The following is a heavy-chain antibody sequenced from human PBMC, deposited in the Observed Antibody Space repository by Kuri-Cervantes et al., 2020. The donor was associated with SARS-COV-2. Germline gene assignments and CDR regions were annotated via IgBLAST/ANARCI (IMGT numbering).Heavy chain of an antibody. D-gene: IGHD3-10*01. J-gene: IGHJ6*02. CDR1: GGTFSSYA. CDR3: ARARMVRGTQKGYYYYGMDV. Sequence: SVKVSCKASGGTFSSYAIRWVRQAHGQGLEWMGGIIPIFVTANYAQKFQGRVTITADKSTSTAYMELSSLRSEDTAVYYCARARMVRGTQKGYYYYGMDVWGQGTTVTVSS. V-gene: IGHV1-69*06. CDR2: IIPIFVTA.